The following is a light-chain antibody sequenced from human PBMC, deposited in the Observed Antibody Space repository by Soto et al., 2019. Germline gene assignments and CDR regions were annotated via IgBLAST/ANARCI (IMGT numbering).Light chain of an antibody. V-gene: IGLV1-51*01. CDR1: YSNIGSNF. J-gene: IGLJ2*01. CDR3: GTWDSSLSVVV. Sequence: QSVLTQSSSVSSAAGQKVSISCSGSYSNIGSNFVSWYQHFPGSAPKLVIYDNSQRPSGIPDRFSGSKSGSSATLGITGLQTGDEADCYCGTWDSSLSVVVFGGGTKLTVL. CDR2: DNS.